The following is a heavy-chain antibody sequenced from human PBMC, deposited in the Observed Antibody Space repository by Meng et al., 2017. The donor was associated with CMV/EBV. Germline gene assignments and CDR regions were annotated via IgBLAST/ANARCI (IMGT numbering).Heavy chain of an antibody. D-gene: IGHD6-6*01. Sequence: GESLKISCAASGFTFSSYAMSWVRQAPGKGLEWVSAISGSGGSTYYADSVKGRFTISRDNAKNSLYLQMNSLRAEDTAVYYCARDGSSSSAFGDYYYYGMDVWGQGTTVTVSS. CDR3: ARDGSSSSAFGDYYYYGMDV. V-gene: IGHV3-23*01. CDR2: ISGSGGST. CDR1: GFTFSSYA. J-gene: IGHJ6*02.